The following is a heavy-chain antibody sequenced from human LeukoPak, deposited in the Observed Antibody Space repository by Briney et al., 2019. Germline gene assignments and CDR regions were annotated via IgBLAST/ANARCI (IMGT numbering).Heavy chain of an antibody. J-gene: IGHJ4*02. Sequence: PGGSLRLSCAASGFIFSSYAMSWVRQAPGKGLEWISDISGSGTKTYYADSVKGRFTISRDCSSNTLYLQMNSLRAEDTALYYCAASAYYVAAADAYWGQGTLVTVSS. CDR2: ISGSGTKT. CDR1: GFIFSSYA. CDR3: AASAYYVAAADAY. D-gene: IGHD3-3*01. V-gene: IGHV3-23*01.